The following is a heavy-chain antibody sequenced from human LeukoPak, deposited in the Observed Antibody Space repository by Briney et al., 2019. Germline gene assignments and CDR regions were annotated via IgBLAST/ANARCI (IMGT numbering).Heavy chain of an antibody. J-gene: IGHJ4*02. CDR1: GYSLTNYW. V-gene: IGHV5-51*01. Sequence: KPGDSLKISCKGCGYSLTNYWIGWVRQMPGKGLEWMGIIQPGASNTRYSPSFQGQVTISADKSISTAYLQWSSLKASDTAMYYCARWPRRSTNCYFDYWGQGTLVTVSS. D-gene: IGHD2-2*01. CDR3: ARWPRRSTNCYFDY. CDR2: IQPGASNT.